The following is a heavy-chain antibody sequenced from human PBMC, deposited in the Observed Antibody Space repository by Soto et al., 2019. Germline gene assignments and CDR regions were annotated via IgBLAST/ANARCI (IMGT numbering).Heavy chain of an antibody. CDR2: LNHSGST. J-gene: IGHJ4*02. D-gene: IGHD2-2*01. Sequence: SETLSLTCAVSGGYFSGYYWSWIRQPPGKGLEWIWELNHSGSTNSNPSLKSRVTISVDTSKNQFSLKRTSVPAADTAVYYCARVKVDTSCYAPWGQGILVTASS. V-gene: IGHV4-34*01. CDR3: ARVKVDTSCYAP. CDR1: GGYFSGYY.